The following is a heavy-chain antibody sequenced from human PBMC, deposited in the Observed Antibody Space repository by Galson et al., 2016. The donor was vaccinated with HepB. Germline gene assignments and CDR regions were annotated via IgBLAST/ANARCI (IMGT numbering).Heavy chain of an antibody. J-gene: IGHJ6*02. V-gene: IGHV7-4-1*02. CDR3: ARLRGAGTFQVYYYGMDV. Sequence: SVKVSCKASGHTFSSYAVNWVRQAPGQGLEWMGWIHSNTGNPMYAQGFTGRFVFSLDTSVSTAYLQISSLKAEDTAVYYCARLRGAGTFQVYYYGMDVWGQGTTVTVSS. CDR1: GHTFSSYA. CDR2: IHSNTGNP. D-gene: IGHD1-7*01.